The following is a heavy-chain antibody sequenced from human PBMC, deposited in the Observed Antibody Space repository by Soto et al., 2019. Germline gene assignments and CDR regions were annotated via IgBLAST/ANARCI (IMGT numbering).Heavy chain of an antibody. CDR1: GFTFSSYA. CDR2: ISGAALNT. V-gene: IGHV3-23*01. CDR3: AKDHWSGRGGGIDY. D-gene: IGHD3-3*01. Sequence: EVQLLDSGGGLVQPGGSLRLSCAVSGFTFSSYAMHCVRQAPGKGLEWVSTISGAALNTYYADSVKGRFTISRDSSKRTVYLQMNSLSAADTALYYCAKDHWSGRGGGIDYWGQGTLVTVSS. J-gene: IGHJ4*02.